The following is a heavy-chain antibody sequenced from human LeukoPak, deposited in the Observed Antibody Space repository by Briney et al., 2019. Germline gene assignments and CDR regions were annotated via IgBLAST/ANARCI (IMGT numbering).Heavy chain of an antibody. CDR3: AKGHIAAAGSGLKDAFDI. V-gene: IGHV3-21*04. CDR1: GFTFSSYS. Sequence: GGSLRLSCAASGFTFSSYSMNWVRQAPGKGLEWVSSINRSSSYIYYADSVKGRFTISRDNAKNSLYLQMNSLRAEDTALYYCAKGHIAAAGSGLKDAFDIWGQGTMVTVSS. D-gene: IGHD6-13*01. J-gene: IGHJ3*02. CDR2: INRSSSYI.